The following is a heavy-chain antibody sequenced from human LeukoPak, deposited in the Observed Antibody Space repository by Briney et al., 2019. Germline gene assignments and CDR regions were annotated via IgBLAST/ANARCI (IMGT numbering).Heavy chain of an antibody. CDR3: ARDLLTAHSGPGFDP. CDR1: GFTFSRYW. D-gene: IGHD5-12*01. Sequence: GGSLRLSCAASGFTFSRYWMSWVRQAPGKGLEWVANIQEDGSEKNYVDSVKGRFTISRDNAKNSLYLQMNSLRAEDTAVYYCARDLLTAHSGPGFDPWGQGTLVTVSS. V-gene: IGHV3-7*01. J-gene: IGHJ5*02. CDR2: IQEDGSEK.